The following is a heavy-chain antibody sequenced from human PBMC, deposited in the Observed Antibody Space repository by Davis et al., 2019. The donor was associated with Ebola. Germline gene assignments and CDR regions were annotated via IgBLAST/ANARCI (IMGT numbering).Heavy chain of an antibody. CDR2: ISGSGGST. D-gene: IGHD3-3*01. J-gene: IGHJ6*04. V-gene: IGHV3-23*01. Sequence: PGGSLRLSCAASRFTFSSYAMTWVRQAPGNGLEWVSAISGSGGSTYYADSVKGRFTIPRDNSKKTLYLQMNSLRAEDTAVYYCAKSGLSFGVVKYHYGMDVWGKGTTVTVSS. CDR1: RFTFSSYA. CDR3: AKSGLSFGVVKYHYGMDV.